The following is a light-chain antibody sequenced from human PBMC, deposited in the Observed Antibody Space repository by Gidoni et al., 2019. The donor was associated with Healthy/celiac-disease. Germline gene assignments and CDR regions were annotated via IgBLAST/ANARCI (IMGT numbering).Light chain of an antibody. CDR3: QQSYSTPL. V-gene: IGKV1-39*01. Sequence: TISCRASQSISIYLTWYQQKPGKAPKLLIYAASSMQSGVPSRFSGSGSRTDFTLTISSLQPEDFATYYCQQSYSTPLFGPGTKVDIK. CDR1: QSISIY. J-gene: IGKJ3*01. CDR2: AAS.